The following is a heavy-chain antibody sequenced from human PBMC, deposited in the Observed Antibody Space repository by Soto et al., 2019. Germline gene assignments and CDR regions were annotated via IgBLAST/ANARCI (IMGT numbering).Heavy chain of an antibody. D-gene: IGHD3-9*01. Sequence: QVQLQESGPGLVKASQTLSLTCTVSGGSISSGDYYWSWLRQPPATSLEWIGYIYYSGSTYYNPSLKSRVTISVDTSKKQFSLKLSSVTAADTAVYYCARDRYFDWLSPPSWYFDLWGRGTLVTVSS. CDR2: IYYSGST. CDR1: GGSISSGDYY. J-gene: IGHJ2*01. CDR3: ARDRYFDWLSPPSWYFDL. V-gene: IGHV4-30-4*01.